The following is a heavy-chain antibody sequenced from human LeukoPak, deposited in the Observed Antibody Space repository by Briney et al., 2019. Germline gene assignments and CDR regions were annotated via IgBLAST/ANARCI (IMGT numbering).Heavy chain of an antibody. D-gene: IGHD1-14*01. J-gene: IGHJ4*02. CDR2: MHDSGST. CDR3: ARNRDYFEY. CDR1: GGSMSSYF. V-gene: IGHV4-59*01. Sequence: PSETLSLTCTVSGGSMSSYFWSWIRQPPGRGLELMGYMHDSGSTNYNPSLKSRVTMSEDTSKNQFSLKLSSVTAADTAVYFCARNRDYFEYWGQGTLVTVSS.